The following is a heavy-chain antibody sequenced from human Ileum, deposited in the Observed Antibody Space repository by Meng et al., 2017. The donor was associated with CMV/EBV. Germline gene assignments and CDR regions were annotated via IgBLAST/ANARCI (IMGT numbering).Heavy chain of an antibody. D-gene: IGHD6-13*01. CDR1: GDSLSSNSHY. V-gene: IGHV4-39*02. Sequence: LPGSGPGLVKPSGTLSLTCTVSGDSLSSNSHYWGWIRLPPGKGLEFIASMYYSGSTYYNPSLKSRTTISLDTSKNQFSLNLTSVTAADTAVYYCVRVVIAAGTDWFDPWGQGTLVTVSS. J-gene: IGHJ5*02. CDR2: MYYSGST. CDR3: VRVVIAAGTDWFDP.